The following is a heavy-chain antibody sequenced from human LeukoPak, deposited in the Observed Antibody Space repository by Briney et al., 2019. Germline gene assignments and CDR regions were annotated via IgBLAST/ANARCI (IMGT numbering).Heavy chain of an antibody. CDR3: AKDNREPGYSSGWNWFDP. CDR2: ISWNSGSI. J-gene: IGHJ5*02. CDR1: GFTFDDYA. V-gene: IGHV3-9*01. D-gene: IGHD6-19*01. Sequence: PGRSLRLSCAASGFTFDDYAMHWVRQVPGKGLEWVSGISWNSGSIGYADSVKGRFTISRDNAKNSLYLQMNSLRAEDTALYYCAKDNREPGYSSGWNWFDPWGQGTLVTVSS.